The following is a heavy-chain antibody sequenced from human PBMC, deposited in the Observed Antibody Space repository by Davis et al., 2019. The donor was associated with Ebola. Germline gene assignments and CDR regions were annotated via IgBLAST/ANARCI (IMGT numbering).Heavy chain of an antibody. CDR3: ASSSIRYFDWLLSHDAFDI. CDR2: ISSSSSFI. J-gene: IGHJ3*02. Sequence: GGSLRLSCAASGFTFSSYSINWVRQAPGKGLEWVSSISSSSSFIYYADSVKGRFTISRDNAKNSLYLQMNSLTAEDTAVYYCASSSIRYFDWLLSHDAFDIWGQGTMVTVSS. CDR1: GFTFSSYS. D-gene: IGHD3-9*01. V-gene: IGHV3-21*01.